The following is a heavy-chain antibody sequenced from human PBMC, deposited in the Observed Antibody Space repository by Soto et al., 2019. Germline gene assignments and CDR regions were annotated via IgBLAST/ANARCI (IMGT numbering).Heavy chain of an antibody. Sequence: EVQLVQTGAEVKKPGESLKISCTASGNGFDGLWIGWVRQMPGKGMEWMGIIFPRDSEIKYSPSFQGQVTISADTSISTAYLQWSSLKASDTAMYYCARHLEVQFHGRTTFYYGLDVWGQGTTVTV. CDR3: ARHLEVQFHGRTTFYYGLDV. J-gene: IGHJ6*02. V-gene: IGHV5-51*01. CDR1: GNGFDGLW. CDR2: IFPRDSEI. D-gene: IGHD6-19*01.